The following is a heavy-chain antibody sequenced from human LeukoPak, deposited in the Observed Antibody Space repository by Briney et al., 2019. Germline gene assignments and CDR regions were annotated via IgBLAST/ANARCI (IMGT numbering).Heavy chain of an antibody. V-gene: IGHV4-30-4*01. D-gene: IGHD1-14*01. J-gene: IGHJ4*02. CDR3: ARRNTTYFDY. CDR2: IYYSGST. Sequence: EWIGYIYYSGSTYYNPSLKSRVTISVDTSKNQFSLKLSSVTAADTAVYYCARRNTTYFDYWGQGTLVTVSS.